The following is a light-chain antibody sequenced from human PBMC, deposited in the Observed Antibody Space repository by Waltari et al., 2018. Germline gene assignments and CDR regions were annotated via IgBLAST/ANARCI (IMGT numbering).Light chain of an antibody. Sequence: SSELTQTPSVSVSPGQTARITCSGHELPRQYAYWFQHTSRQAPRLVLYEDTKRPSGIPAVFSGSSSGTVATLTITGAQVDDEADYYCYSSDSTGLRVFGGGTTVVVL. CDR1: ELPRQY. V-gene: IGLV3-10*01. CDR2: EDT. J-gene: IGLJ1*01. CDR3: YSSDSTGLRV.